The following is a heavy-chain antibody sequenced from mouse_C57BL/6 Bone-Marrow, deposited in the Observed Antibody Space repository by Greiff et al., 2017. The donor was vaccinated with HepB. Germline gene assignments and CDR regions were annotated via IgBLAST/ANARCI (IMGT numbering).Heavy chain of an antibody. CDR3: ARQGHYYAMDY. V-gene: IGHV5-6*01. J-gene: IGHJ4*01. CDR1: GFTFSSYG. Sequence: EVKLMESGGDLVKPGGSLKLSCAASGFTFSSYGMSWVRQTPDKRLEWVATISSGGSYTYYPDSVKGRFTISRDNAKNTLYLHMSSLKSEDTAMYYCARQGHYYAMDYWGQGTSVTVSS. D-gene: IGHD3-3*01. CDR2: ISSGGSYT.